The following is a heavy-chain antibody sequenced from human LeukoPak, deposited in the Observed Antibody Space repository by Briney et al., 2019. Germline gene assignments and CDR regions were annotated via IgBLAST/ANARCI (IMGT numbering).Heavy chain of an antibody. J-gene: IGHJ6*03. D-gene: IGHD6-13*01. V-gene: IGHV3-7*01. Sequence: GSLRLSCTASGFTFSSYWMNWVRQAPGKGLEWVANIKYDGSEKYHVDSVKGRFTISRDNAKNSLYLQMNSLRAEDTAVYYCARDRSAAAVARYYYYYMDVWGKGTTVTVSS. CDR2: IKYDGSEK. CDR1: GFTFSSYW. CDR3: ARDRSAAAVARYYYYYMDV.